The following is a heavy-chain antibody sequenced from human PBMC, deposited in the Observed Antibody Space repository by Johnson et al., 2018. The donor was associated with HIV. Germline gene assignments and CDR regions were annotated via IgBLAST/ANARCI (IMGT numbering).Heavy chain of an antibody. V-gene: IGHV3-7*05. J-gene: IGHJ3*01. CDR1: GFTFSSYA. D-gene: IGHD3-16*01. CDR2: IQQDGSDT. CDR3: ARMVGFHHSCGCIYDACDL. Sequence: VQLVESGGGVVQPGRSLRLSCAASGFTFSSYAMHWVRQAPGKGLEWVANIQQDGSDTYYVDSVKGRFTISRDNAKYSLYLQMNSLRAEDTAVYYGARMVGFHHSCGCIYDACDLWGQGTRVTVSS.